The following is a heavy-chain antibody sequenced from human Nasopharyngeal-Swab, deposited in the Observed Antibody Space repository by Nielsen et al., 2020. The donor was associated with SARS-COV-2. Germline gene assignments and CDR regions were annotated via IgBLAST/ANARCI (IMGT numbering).Heavy chain of an antibody. D-gene: IGHD3-10*01. CDR1: GCTYNTYG. J-gene: IGHJ4*02. CDR3: ARLVRGSTINYFDF. CDR2: ISAYNGNT. Sequence: ASVKVSCRASGCTYNTYGITWVRQVPGQGLEWMGWISAYNGNTGYAQKFQDRFTMTTDTSTSTAYMELKSLRSADTAVYYCARLVRGSTINYFDFWGQGTLVTVSS. V-gene: IGHV1-18*04.